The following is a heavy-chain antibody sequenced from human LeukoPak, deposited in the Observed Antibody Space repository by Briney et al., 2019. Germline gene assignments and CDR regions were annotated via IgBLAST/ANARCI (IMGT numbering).Heavy chain of an antibody. D-gene: IGHD2-2*01. Sequence: AAVKVTCKGCGGTFISYAISWVRQAAGQGLEWMGGIIRIFCTAICAQKSQARPTMTAAESTSTAYMALSSLRSEDTAVYYCARGYCSGTSCHRWAFAMWGQGTMVTVSS. CDR3: ARGYCSGTSCHRWAFAM. CDR1: GGTFISYA. J-gene: IGHJ3*02. V-gene: IGHV1-69*13. CDR2: IIRIFCTA.